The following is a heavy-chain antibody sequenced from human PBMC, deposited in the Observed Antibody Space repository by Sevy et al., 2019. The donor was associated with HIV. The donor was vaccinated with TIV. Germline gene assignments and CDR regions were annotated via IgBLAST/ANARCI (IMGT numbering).Heavy chain of an antibody. V-gene: IGHV1-2*02. CDR2: INPNSGGT. J-gene: IGHJ3*01. CDR1: GYTFTGYY. CDR3: ASIVDTAMGNAFDF. D-gene: IGHD5-18*01. Sequence: ASVKVSCKASGYTFTGYYMHWVRQAPGQGLEWMGWINPNSGGTNYAQKFQGRVTMTRDTSISTAYMELSRLRSDDTAVYYCASIVDTAMGNAFDFWGQGTMVTVSS.